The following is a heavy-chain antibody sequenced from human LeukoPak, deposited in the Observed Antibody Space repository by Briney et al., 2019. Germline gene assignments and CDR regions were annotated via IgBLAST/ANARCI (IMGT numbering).Heavy chain of an antibody. D-gene: IGHD3-3*01. CDR2: ISDNGAGT. Sequence: PGGSLRLSCAASGFTYSRYAMSWVRQAPGKGLEWVSSISDNGAGTFYADSVKGRFTNSRDNSDKTLCLQMNSLRAEDTAVYYCAKRSLSGTWYFDLWGRGTLVIVSS. CDR3: AKRSLSGTWYFDL. CDR1: GFTYSRYA. V-gene: IGHV3-23*01. J-gene: IGHJ2*01.